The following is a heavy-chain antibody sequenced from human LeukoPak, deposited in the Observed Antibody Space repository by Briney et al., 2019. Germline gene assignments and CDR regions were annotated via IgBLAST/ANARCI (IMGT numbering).Heavy chain of an antibody. CDR2: IIPILGIA. V-gene: IGHV1-69*04. CDR1: GGTFSSYA. CDR3: ASPGGSIAAAGTTKYYYGMDV. D-gene: IGHD6-13*01. Sequence: SVKVSCKASGGTFSSYAISWVQQAPGQGLEWMGRIIPILGIANYAQKFQGRVTITADKSTSTAYMELSSLRSEDTAVYYCASPGGSIAAAGTTKYYYGMDVWGQGTTVTVSS. J-gene: IGHJ6*02.